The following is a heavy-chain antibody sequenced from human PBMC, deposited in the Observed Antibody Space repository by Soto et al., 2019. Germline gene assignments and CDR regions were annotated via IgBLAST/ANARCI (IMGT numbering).Heavy chain of an antibody. J-gene: IGHJ6*02. D-gene: IGHD3-16*02. CDR3: AKMLVSYRDYGMDV. CDR2: ISGSGGST. V-gene: IGHV3-23*01. Sequence: GGSLRLSCAASGFTFSSYAMSWVRQAPGKGLEWVSAISGSGGSTYYADSVKGRFTISRDNSKNTLYLQMNSLRAEDTAVYYCAKMLVSYRDYGMDVWGQGTTVTVSS. CDR1: GFTFSSYA.